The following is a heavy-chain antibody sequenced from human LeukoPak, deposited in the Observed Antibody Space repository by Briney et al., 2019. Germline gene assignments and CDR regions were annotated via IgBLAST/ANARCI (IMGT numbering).Heavy chain of an antibody. CDR1: GFTFSVYW. CDR3: AKDTNYYDSSGFDGYFDY. V-gene: IGHV3-9*01. D-gene: IGHD3-22*01. J-gene: IGHJ4*02. Sequence: GGSLRLSCAASGFTFSVYWVHWVRQAPGKGLEWVSGISWNSGSIGYADSVKGRFTISRDNAKNSLYLQMNSLRAEDTALYYCAKDTNYYDSSGFDGYFDYWGQGTLVTVSS. CDR2: ISWNSGSI.